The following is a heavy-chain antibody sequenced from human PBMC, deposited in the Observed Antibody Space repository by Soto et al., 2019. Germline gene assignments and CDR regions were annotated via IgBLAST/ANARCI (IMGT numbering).Heavy chain of an antibody. CDR1: GGTFTSTA. Sequence: QVLLVQSSAEVKKPGSSVKVSCKASGGTFTSTAFSWVRQAPGQGREWMGGIIPVLGTPNYAQKFQARLTVTADASTTTVHMELSSLRSDDTAVYYCASSAGLYHLLNYYGLNVWGQGTTVTVSS. CDR3: ASSAGLYHLLNYYGLNV. D-gene: IGHD6-13*01. J-gene: IGHJ6*02. V-gene: IGHV1-69*01. CDR2: IIPVLGTP.